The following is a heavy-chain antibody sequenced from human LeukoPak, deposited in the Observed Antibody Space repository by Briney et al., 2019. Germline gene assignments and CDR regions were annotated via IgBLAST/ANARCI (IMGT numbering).Heavy chain of an antibody. CDR1: GRSVRNSY. V-gene: IGHV4-59*02. D-gene: IGHD6-13*01. CDR2: IDYSGNT. J-gene: IGHJ3*02. CDR3: ATISGPGITTGSRTVVM. Sequence: SETLSLTCTVSGRSVRNSYLSWIRQPPGKGLEWLGYIDYSGNTNYSPSLMSRVSISVDTSKTQFSLKLSSVTAADTAVYYCATISGPGITTGSRTVVMWGLGTMVTVSS.